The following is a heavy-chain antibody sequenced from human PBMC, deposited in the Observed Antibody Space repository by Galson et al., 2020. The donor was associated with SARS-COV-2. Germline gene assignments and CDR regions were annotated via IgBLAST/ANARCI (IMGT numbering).Heavy chain of an antibody. V-gene: IGHV3-11*06. Sequence: GGSLRLSCAASGFTFSDYYMNWIRQAPGKGLEWVAYIRSNPHTGDSYTNYAESVRGRFTISRDNAKNSLYLQMNSLRVEDTAVYYCARDLSSSSTHYYGVGVWGQGTTVTVSS. D-gene: IGHD3-22*01. CDR1: GFTFSDYY. J-gene: IGHJ6*02. CDR3: ARDLSSSSTHYYGVGV. CDR2: IRSNPHTGDSYT.